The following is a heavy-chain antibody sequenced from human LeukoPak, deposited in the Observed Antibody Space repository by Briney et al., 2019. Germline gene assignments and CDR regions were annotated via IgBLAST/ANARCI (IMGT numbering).Heavy chain of an antibody. J-gene: IGHJ4*02. CDR3: AKDSGGSYFAY. D-gene: IGHD1-26*01. CDR1: GFTFSSYG. V-gene: IGHV3-30*18. Sequence: GGSLRLSCAASGFTFSSYGMHWVRPAPGKGLEWVAVISYDGSNKYYADSVKGRFTISRDNSKNTLYLQMNSLRAEDTAVYYCAKDSGGSYFAYWGQGTLVTVSS. CDR2: ISYDGSNK.